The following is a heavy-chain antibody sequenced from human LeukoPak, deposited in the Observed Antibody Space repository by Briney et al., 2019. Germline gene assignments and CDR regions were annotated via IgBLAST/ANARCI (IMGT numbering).Heavy chain of an antibody. D-gene: IGHD5-24*01. Sequence: ASVKVSCKASGYTFTSYDINWVRQATGQGPEWMGWMNPNSGNTGYAQKFQGRVTMTRNTSISTAYMELSSLRSEDTAVYYCARGSGERWDGYTTEFDYWGQGTLVTVSS. V-gene: IGHV1-8*01. CDR1: GYTFTSYD. CDR3: ARGSGERWDGYTTEFDY. J-gene: IGHJ4*02. CDR2: MNPNSGNT.